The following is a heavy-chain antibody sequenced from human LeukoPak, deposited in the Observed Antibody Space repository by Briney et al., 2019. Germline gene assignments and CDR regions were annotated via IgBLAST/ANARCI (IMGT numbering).Heavy chain of an antibody. CDR3: ARSRSWSDAFDI. D-gene: IGHD6-13*01. J-gene: IGHJ3*02. CDR1: GFTFSSYN. CDR2: ISSNGGST. V-gene: IGHV3-64*01. Sequence: GGSLRLSCATSGFTFSSYNMNWVRQAPGKGLEYVSAISSNGGSTYYANSVKGRFTISRDNSKNTLYLQMGSLRAEDMAVYYCARSRSWSDAFDIWGQGTMVTVSS.